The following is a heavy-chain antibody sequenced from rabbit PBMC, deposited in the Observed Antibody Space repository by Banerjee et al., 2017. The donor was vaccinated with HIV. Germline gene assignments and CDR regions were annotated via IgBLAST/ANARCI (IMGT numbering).Heavy chain of an antibody. J-gene: IGHJ2*01. Sequence: QEQLEESGGDLVKPEGSLTLTCKASGFDFSRNYWICWVRQAPGKRPEWIACIYNGDVSTYYASWVNGRFTISRSTSLTTVDLKMTSLTAADTATYFCARERAGDAAYGYVGHDGFDPWGPGTLVTVS. V-gene: IGHV1S47*01. CDR2: IYNGDVST. CDR1: GFDFSRNYW. CDR3: ARERAGDAAYGYVGHDGFDP. D-gene: IGHD6-1*01.